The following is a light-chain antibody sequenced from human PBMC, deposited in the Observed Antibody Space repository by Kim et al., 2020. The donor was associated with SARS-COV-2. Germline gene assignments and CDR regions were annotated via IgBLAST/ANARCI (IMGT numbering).Light chain of an antibody. CDR2: DAS. Sequence: DIQMTQSPSSLSASVGDRVTITCQASQDISNYLNWYQQKPGKAPKLLIYDASNLETGVPSRFSGSGSGTDFTFTISSLQPEDIATYYCQQYDNLPWYTFGQGTKLEI. V-gene: IGKV1-33*01. CDR3: QQYDNLPWYT. J-gene: IGKJ2*01. CDR1: QDISNY.